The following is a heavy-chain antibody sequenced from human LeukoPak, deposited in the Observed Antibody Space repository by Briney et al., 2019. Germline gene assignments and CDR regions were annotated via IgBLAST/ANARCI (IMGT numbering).Heavy chain of an antibody. J-gene: IGHJ4*02. CDR3: ARMGGYSGYATH. V-gene: IGHV4-59*08. D-gene: IGHD5-12*01. CDR2: ILYSGTT. CDR1: GGSISSYY. Sequence: SETLSLTCTVSGGSISSYYWSWIRQPPGKGLKWIGYILYSGTTNSNPSLKSRVTISVDTSKNQISLKLSSVTAADTAVYYCARMGGYSGYATHWGQGTLVTVSS.